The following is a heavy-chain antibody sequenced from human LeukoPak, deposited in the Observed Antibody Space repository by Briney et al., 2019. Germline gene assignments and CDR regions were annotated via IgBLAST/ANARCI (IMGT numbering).Heavy chain of an antibody. V-gene: IGHV1-18*01. J-gene: IGHJ6*03. CDR2: ISAYNGNT. CDR3: ARDYFAGGYYYYMDV. CDR1: GYTFTSYG. Sequence: ASVKVSCKASGYTFTSYGISWLRQAPGQGLEWMGWISAYNGNTNYARKLQGRVTMTTDTSTSTAYMELRSLRSDDTAVYYCARDYFAGGYYYYMDVWGKGTTVTVSS. D-gene: IGHD3-16*01.